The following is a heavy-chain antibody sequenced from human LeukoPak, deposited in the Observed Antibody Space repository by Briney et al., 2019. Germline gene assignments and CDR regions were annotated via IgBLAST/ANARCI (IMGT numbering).Heavy chain of an antibody. CDR2: IYYRGST. J-gene: IGHJ4*02. CDR3: ARYYDSSGSLLDY. D-gene: IGHD3-22*01. Sequence: PSETLSLTCTVSGGSVSSHFWSWIRQHPGKGLEWIGYIYYRGSTYYNPSLRSRVTISVDTSKNQFSLKLSSVTAADTAVYYCARYYDSSGSLLDYWGQGTLVTVSS. V-gene: IGHV4-59*02. CDR1: GGSVSSHF.